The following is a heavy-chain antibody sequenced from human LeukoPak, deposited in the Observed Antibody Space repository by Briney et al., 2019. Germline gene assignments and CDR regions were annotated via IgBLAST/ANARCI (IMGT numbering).Heavy chain of an antibody. CDR3: TTATSY. CDR2: IKSKTYGGTT. J-gene: IGHJ4*02. Sequence: GGSLRLSCAASGFTFSDAWMSWVRQSPGKGLEWVGRIKSKTYGGTTDYAAPVKGRFSISRDDSKNTVYLQMNSLKTEDTAVYYCTTATSYWGQGSLVTVSA. V-gene: IGHV3-15*01. CDR1: GFTFSDAW.